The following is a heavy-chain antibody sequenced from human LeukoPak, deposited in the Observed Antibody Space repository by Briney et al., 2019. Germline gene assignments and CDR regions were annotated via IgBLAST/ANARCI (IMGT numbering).Heavy chain of an antibody. D-gene: IGHD3-10*01. CDR1: GFTFDDYG. CDR3: ARVRRRGFEGAFDI. V-gene: IGHV3-20*04. CDR2: INWNGGST. J-gene: IGHJ3*02. Sequence: GGSLRLSCAASGFTFDDYGMSWVRPAPGKGLEWVSGINWNGGSTGYADSVKGRFTISRDNAKNSLYLQMNSLRAEDTALYYCARVRRRGFEGAFDIWGQGTMVTVSS.